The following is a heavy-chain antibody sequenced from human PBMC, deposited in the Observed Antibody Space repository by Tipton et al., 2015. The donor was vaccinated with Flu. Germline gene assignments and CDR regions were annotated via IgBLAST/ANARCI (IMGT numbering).Heavy chain of an antibody. J-gene: IGHJ5*02. CDR2: MYHTGSA. V-gene: IGHV4-39*01. D-gene: IGHD4-11*01. CDR3: ARRDYSNYVSDPKSWFDP. Sequence: LRLSCTVSGYSIISSSYSRGWIRQPPGKGLEWIGNMYHTGSAYYNPSLKSRVTISLDTSRNQLSLKLASVTAADTAVYYCARRDYSNYVSDPKSWFDPWGQGTLVTISS. CDR1: GYSIISSSYS.